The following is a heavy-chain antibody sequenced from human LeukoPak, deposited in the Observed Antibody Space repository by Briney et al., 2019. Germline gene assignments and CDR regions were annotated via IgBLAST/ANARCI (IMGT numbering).Heavy chain of an antibody. CDR1: GFTFSSYA. V-gene: IGHV3-23*01. Sequence: PGGSLRLSCAASGFTFSSYAMSWVRQAPGKGLEWVSAISGSGGSTYYADSVKGRFTISRANSKNTLYLQMNSRRAEDTAVYYCAKDIAPYYDFWSGYYTDCYFDYWGQGTLVTVSS. D-gene: IGHD3-3*01. CDR3: AKDIAPYYDFWSGYYTDCYFDY. J-gene: IGHJ4*02. CDR2: ISGSGGST.